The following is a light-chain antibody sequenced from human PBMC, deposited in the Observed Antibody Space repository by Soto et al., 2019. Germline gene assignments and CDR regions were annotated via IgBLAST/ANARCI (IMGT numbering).Light chain of an antibody. V-gene: IGLV2-23*01. J-gene: IGLJ2*01. CDR2: DAI. CDR3: CSYAGSTTWL. Sequence: QSALTQPASVSGSPGQSITISCTGTTGNVGSHNLVSWYQLHPGKVPKLLIYDAIKRPSEISNRFSGSKSGKTASLTISGLQAEDEAEYYCCSYAGSTTWLVGGGTK. CDR1: TGNVGSHNL.